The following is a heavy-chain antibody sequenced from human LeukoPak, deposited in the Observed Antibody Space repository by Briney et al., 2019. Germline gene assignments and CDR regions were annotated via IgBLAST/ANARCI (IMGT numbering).Heavy chain of an antibody. V-gene: IGHV3-23*01. Sequence: PGGSLRLSCAASGFTFSSYAMSWVRQAPGKGLEWVSAISGSGGSTYYADSVKGRFTISRDNSKNTLYLQMSSLRAEDTAVYYCAKLVVVRGYFDYRGQGTLVTVSS. CDR2: ISGSGGST. CDR3: AKLVVVRGYFDY. J-gene: IGHJ4*02. D-gene: IGHD3-22*01. CDR1: GFTFSSYA.